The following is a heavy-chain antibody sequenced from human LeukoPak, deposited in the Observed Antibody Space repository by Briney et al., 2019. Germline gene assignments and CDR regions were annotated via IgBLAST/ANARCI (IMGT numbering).Heavy chain of an antibody. D-gene: IGHD3-22*01. J-gene: IGHJ5*02. CDR2: ISAYNGNT. CDR3: ATSGYILNWFDP. Sequence: ASVKVSCKASGYTFTSYGISWVRQAPGQGLEWMGWISAYNGNTNYAQKFQGRVTITADESTSTAYMELSSLRSEDTAVYYCATSGYILNWFDPWGQGTLVTVSS. CDR1: GYTFTSYG. V-gene: IGHV1-18*01.